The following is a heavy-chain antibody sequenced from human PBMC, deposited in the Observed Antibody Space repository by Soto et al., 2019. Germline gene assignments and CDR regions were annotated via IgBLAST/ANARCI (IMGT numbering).Heavy chain of an antibody. D-gene: IGHD2-8*01. CDR3: ARDRHCPDGLRLYYFDL. Sequence: SETLSLTCNVSGGSINSGHYWSWVRQPPGKGLEWIGYIDRSGTTHYNPSLSSRLTVSADTSKNQFSLNLKSVTAADTAVYYCARDRHCPDGLRLYYFDLWGQGILVTVSS. J-gene: IGHJ4*02. CDR1: GGSINSGHY. V-gene: IGHV4-30-4*01. CDR2: IDRSGTT.